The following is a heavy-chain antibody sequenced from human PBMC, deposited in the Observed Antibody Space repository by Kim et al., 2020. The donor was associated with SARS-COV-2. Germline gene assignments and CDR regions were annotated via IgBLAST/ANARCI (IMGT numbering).Heavy chain of an antibody. Sequence: PPYGQGLKGRFCFSMDTSVSTEYLQVSILKAEDTAVYYCARDSTGYFDSWGQGTLVTVSS. J-gene: IGHJ4*02. V-gene: IGHV7-4-1*02. CDR2: P. CDR3: ARDSTGYFDS. D-gene: IGHD2-8*02.